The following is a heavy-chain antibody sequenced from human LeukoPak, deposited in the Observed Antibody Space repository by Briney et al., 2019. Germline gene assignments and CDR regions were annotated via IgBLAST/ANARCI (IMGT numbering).Heavy chain of an antibody. D-gene: IGHD1-20*01. CDR2: IKYSGST. CDR1: GGSINSRNYF. Sequence: PSETLSLTCTVSGGSINSRNYFWGWIRQPPGKGLEWIWSIKYSGSTYYKPSLQSRVTISVDTSKSQFSLKLSSVTAADTAVYYCASVDYNWNYFHYWGQGTLVTVSS. J-gene: IGHJ4*02. CDR3: ASVDYNWNYFHY. V-gene: IGHV4-39*01.